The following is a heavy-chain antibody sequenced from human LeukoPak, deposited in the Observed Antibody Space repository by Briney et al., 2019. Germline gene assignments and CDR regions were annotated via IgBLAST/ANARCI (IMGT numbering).Heavy chain of an antibody. D-gene: IGHD6-19*01. Sequence: PGGSLRLSCAASGFTFSSYWMSWVRQAPGKGLYWVSNIKQDGSEKYYVDSVKGRFTISRDNAKNSLYLQMNSLRAEDTAVYYCARGSSGWYGGNWFDPWGQGTLVTVSS. J-gene: IGHJ5*02. CDR2: IKQDGSEK. V-gene: IGHV3-7*01. CDR1: GFTFSSYW. CDR3: ARGSSGWYGGNWFDP.